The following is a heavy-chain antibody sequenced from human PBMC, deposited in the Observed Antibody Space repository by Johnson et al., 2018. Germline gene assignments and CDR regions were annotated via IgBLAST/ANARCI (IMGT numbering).Heavy chain of an antibody. V-gene: IGHV3-23*04. CDR3: AKVESSGTFYGFFHH. J-gene: IGHJ1*01. Sequence: EVQLVESGGGLVQPGGSLRLSCAGSGFPFSTYTMTWVRQAPGKGLEWVSAVSGRDGSTNYADSVKGRFITSRDNSKNTQYLQMESLRADDTAIYYCAKVESSGTFYGFFHHWGQGTLVTVSS. D-gene: IGHD1-26*01. CDR2: VSGRDGST. CDR1: GFPFSTYT.